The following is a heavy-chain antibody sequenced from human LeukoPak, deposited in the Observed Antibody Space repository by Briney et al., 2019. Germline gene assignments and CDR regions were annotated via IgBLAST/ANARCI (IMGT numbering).Heavy chain of an antibody. CDR1: GGSFSGYY. CDR2: INHSGST. D-gene: IGHD3-10*01. J-gene: IGHJ5*02. Sequence: SETLSLTCAVYGGSFSGYYWSWIRQPPAKGLEWIGEINHSGSTNYNPSLKSRVTISVDTSKNQFSLKLGSVTAADTAVYYCGGVRGVIRNWFDPWGQGTLVTVSS. V-gene: IGHV4-34*01. CDR3: GGVRGVIRNWFDP.